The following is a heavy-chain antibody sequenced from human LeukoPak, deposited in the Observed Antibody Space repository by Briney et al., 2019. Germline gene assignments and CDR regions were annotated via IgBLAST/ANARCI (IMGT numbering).Heavy chain of an antibody. CDR1: GFTFSSYA. V-gene: IGHV3-64D*06. CDR2: ISSNGGST. J-gene: IGHJ6*04. D-gene: IGHD3-10*01. CDR3: VKVGISGASYYYGMDV. Sequence: PGGSLRLSCSASGFTFSSYAMHWVRQAPGKGLEYVSAISSNGGSTYYADSVKVRFTISRDNSKNTLYLQMSSLRAEDTAVYYCVKVGISGASYYYGMDVWGKGTTVTVSS.